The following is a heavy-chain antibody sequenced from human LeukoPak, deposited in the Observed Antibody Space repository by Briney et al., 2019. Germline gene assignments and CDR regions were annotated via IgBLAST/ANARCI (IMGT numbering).Heavy chain of an antibody. Sequence: KPSETLSLTCAVYGGSFSGYYWSWIRQPPGKGLEWIGEINHSGSTNYNPSLKSRVTISVDTSKNQFSLTLSSVTAADTAVYYCASSYGDKHGAWFDPWGQGTLVTVSS. CDR1: GGSFSGYY. V-gene: IGHV4-34*01. CDR2: INHSGST. D-gene: IGHD4-17*01. J-gene: IGHJ5*02. CDR3: ASSYGDKHGAWFDP.